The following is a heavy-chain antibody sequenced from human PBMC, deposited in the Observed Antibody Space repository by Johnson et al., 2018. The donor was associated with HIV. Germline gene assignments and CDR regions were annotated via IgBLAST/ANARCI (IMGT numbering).Heavy chain of an antibody. CDR2: ISYDGSNK. V-gene: IGHV3-30-3*01. Sequence: QVYLVESGGGVVQPGRSLGLSCAASGFIFSSYSMHWVRQAPGKGLEWVAVISYDGSNKHYADSVKGRFTLSRDNSKNTLYLQMNSLRAEDTAVYYCARDRGSSSGASYIFDIWCQGTMVTVSS. CDR3: ARDRGSSSGASYIFDI. D-gene: IGHD6-6*01. CDR1: GFIFSSYS. J-gene: IGHJ3*02.